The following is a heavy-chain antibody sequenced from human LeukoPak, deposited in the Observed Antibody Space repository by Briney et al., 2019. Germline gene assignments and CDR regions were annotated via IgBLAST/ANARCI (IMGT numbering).Heavy chain of an antibody. CDR3: VRSTGYFYYGMDV. CDR2: ISGNGAT. CDR1: GFSFSNYA. Sequence: QPGGSLRLSCAASGFSFSNYAIYWVRQAPGEGLEGVSVISGNGATTYADSVKGRFTISRDNSRNTVYLQMDNVRAEDMAVYYCVRSTGYFYYGMDVWGQGTMVTVS. V-gene: IGHV3-23*01. J-gene: IGHJ6*02. D-gene: IGHD2-21*01.